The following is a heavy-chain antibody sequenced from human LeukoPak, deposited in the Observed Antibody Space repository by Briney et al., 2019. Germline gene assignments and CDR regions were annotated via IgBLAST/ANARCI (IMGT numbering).Heavy chain of an antibody. Sequence: ASVKVSCTASGYTFTGYYXXXXXQAPGXXXXXMGWIXPNTGDTXXXXXFQXSXXXXRDMSISTAYMELSRLRSDDTAVFYCARQYSSGWYFDYWGQGTLVTVSS. J-gene: IGHJ4*02. CDR1: GYTFTGYY. V-gene: IGHV1-2*02. CDR3: ARQYSSGWYFDY. D-gene: IGHD6-19*01. CDR2: IXPNTGDT.